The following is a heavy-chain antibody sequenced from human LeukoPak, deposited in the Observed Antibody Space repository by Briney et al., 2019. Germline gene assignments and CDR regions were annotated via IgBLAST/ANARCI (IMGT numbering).Heavy chain of an antibody. D-gene: IGHD4-11*01. CDR2: INHSGST. J-gene: IGHJ4*02. CDR3: ARGPRRWMTTVTRPLFDY. V-gene: IGHV4-34*01. CDR1: GGSFSGYY. Sequence: PSETLSLTCAVYGGSFSGYYWSWIRQPPGKGLEWIGEINHSGSTNYNPSLKSRVTISVDTSKNQFSLKLSSVTAADTAVYYCARGPRRWMTTVTRPLFDYWGQGTLVTVSS.